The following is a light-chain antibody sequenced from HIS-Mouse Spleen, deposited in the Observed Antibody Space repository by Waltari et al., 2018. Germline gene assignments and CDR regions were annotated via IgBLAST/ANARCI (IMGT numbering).Light chain of an antibody. CDR3: SSYTSSNYV. CDR1: SSDVGGYNY. J-gene: IGLJ1*01. Sequence: QSALTQPASVSGSPGQSITISCTGTSSDVGGYNYVSWYQPHPGKAPKLMIYDVSNRPSGVSNRFSGSKSGNTASLTISGLQAEDEADYYCSSYTSSNYVFGTGTKVTVL. V-gene: IGLV2-14*03. CDR2: DVS.